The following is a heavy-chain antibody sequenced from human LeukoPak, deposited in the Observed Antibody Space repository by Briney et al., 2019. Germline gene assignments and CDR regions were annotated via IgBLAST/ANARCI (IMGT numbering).Heavy chain of an antibody. CDR2: IYYSGST. D-gene: IGHD2-2*01. CDR1: GSSISSSSYY. CDR3: ASLLVPGRFDP. J-gene: IGHJ5*02. Sequence: SETLSLTCTVSGSSISSSSYYWGWIRQPPGKGLEWIGSIYYSGSTYYNPSLKSRVTISVDTSKNQFSLKLSSVTAADTAVYYCASLLVPGRFDPWGQGTLVTVSS. V-gene: IGHV4-39*01.